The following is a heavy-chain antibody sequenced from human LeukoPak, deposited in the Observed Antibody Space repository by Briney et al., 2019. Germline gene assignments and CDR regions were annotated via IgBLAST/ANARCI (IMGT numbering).Heavy chain of an antibody. CDR3: ATGPGIAAEKSDY. J-gene: IGHJ4*02. D-gene: IGHD6-13*01. V-gene: IGHV1-24*01. Sequence: ASVKVSCKVSGYTLTELSMHWVRQAPGKGPEWMGGFDPEDGETIYAQKFQGRVTMTEDTSTDTAYMELSSLRSEDTAVYYCATGPGIAAEKSDYWGQGTLVTVSS. CDR2: FDPEDGET. CDR1: GYTLTELS.